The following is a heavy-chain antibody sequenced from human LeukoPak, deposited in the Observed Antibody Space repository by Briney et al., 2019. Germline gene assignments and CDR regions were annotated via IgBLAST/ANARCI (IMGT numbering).Heavy chain of an antibody. J-gene: IGHJ4*02. V-gene: IGHV4/OR15-8*01. CDR2: IHHDGRI. Sequence: PSETLSLTCDVSGGSIDSTNWWNWVRQPPGKGLEWIGEIHHDGRINYNSSLKSRVTLSVDKSKNQFSLRLNSVTAADTAMYYCARSHDHLWGNYPDYWGQGTLVTVSS. D-gene: IGHD3-16*02. CDR1: GGSIDSTNW. CDR3: ARSHDHLWGNYPDY.